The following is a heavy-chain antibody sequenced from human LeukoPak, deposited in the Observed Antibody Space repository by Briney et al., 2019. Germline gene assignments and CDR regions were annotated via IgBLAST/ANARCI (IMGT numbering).Heavy chain of an antibody. D-gene: IGHD5-18*01. V-gene: IGHV4-34*01. CDR1: GGSISGYY. CDR3: ARGLGGYSYGRNWFDP. CDR2: INHSGST. J-gene: IGHJ5*02. Sequence: PSETLSLTCTVSGGSISGYYWSWIRQPPGKGLEWIGEINHSGSTNYNPSLKSRVTISVDTSKNQFSLKLSSVTAADTAVYYCARGLGGYSYGRNWFDPWGQGTLVTVSS.